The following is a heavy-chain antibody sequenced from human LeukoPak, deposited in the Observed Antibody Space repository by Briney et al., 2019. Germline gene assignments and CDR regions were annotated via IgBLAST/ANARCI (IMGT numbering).Heavy chain of an antibody. J-gene: IGHJ6*03. CDR1: GGSISDYY. CDR3: ARVRAKATAHMDV. CDR2: IYYSGST. V-gene: IGHV4-59*01. D-gene: IGHD1-26*01. Sequence: SETLSLTCTVSGGSISDYYWSWIRQPSGKGLEWIGYIYYSGSTNYNPSLKSRVTISVDTSKNQFSLKLSSVTAADTAVYYCARVRAKATAHMDVWGKGTTVTVSS.